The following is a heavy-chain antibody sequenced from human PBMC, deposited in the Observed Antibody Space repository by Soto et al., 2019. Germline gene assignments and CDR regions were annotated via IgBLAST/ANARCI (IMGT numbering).Heavy chain of an antibody. CDR3: ARDGSRGGMDV. CDR1: GFTFSSYE. V-gene: IGHV3-48*03. Sequence: EVQLVESGGGLVQPGGSLRLSCAASGFTFSSYEMNWVRQAPGKGLEWVSYISSSGSTIYYADSVKGRFTISRDNAKNSRYLQMNSLRAEDTAVYYCARDGSRGGMDVWGQGTTVTVSS. D-gene: IGHD6-19*01. J-gene: IGHJ6*02. CDR2: ISSSGSTI.